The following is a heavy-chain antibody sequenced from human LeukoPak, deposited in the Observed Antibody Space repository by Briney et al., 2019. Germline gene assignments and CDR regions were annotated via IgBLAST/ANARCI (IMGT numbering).Heavy chain of an antibody. CDR3: VRDAQRGFDYSNSLRY. CDR1: GFIYSHYG. V-gene: IGHV3-33*08. J-gene: IGHJ4*01. CDR2: IWSDGTNS. D-gene: IGHD4-11*01. Sequence: GRSLRLSCAASGFIYSHYGMHWVRQAPGKGLEWVAVIWSDGTNSFYAGSVKGRFTISRDSSQRTLFLQMNSLRVEDTAMYYCVRDAQRGFDYSNSLRYWGHGTLVTVSS.